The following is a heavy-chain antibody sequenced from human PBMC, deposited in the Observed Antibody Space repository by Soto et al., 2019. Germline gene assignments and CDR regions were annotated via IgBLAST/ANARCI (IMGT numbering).Heavy chain of an antibody. J-gene: IGHJ6*02. CDR1: GFTFSSYS. V-gene: IGHV3-21*06. D-gene: IGHD1-26*01. Sequence: PGGSLRLSCAASGFTFSSYSMNWVRQAPGKGLEWVSSISSISSYIYYADSVKGRFTISRDNAKNSLYLQMNSLRAEDTAVYYCAREGATNDRYYYYGMDVWGQGTTVTVSS. CDR3: AREGATNDRYYYYGMDV. CDR2: ISSISSYI.